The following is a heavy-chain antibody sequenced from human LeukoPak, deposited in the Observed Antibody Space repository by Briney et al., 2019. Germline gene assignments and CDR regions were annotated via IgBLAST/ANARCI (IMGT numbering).Heavy chain of an antibody. D-gene: IGHD2-21*02. CDR2: INPSSAIT. CDR3: ARGSVVVTAAMNDY. J-gene: IGHJ4*02. V-gene: IGHV1-46*01. Sequence: EASVNVSCKSSGYTFTSYYMHWVRQAPGQGLEWMGIINPSSAITIYAQKFQGRVTMTRDTSTSTFYMELSSLRSEDTAVYYCARGSVVVTAAMNDYWGQGTLVTVSS. CDR1: GYTFTSYY.